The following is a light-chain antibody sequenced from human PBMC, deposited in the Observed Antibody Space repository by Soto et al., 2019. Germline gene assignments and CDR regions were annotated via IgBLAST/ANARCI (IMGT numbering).Light chain of an antibody. CDR3: CSYTTSNTRQIV. CDR2: DVS. CDR1: SNEVVGYHY. Sequence: QSVLTPPASLSGAPGQSITISCTGNSNEVVGYHYVSWYQPHPGKALKFMIFDVSNRPSGVSNRFSGSKSGNTASLTISGLQPEDQADYYCCSYTTSNTRQIVFVTGTKVTVL. V-gene: IGLV2-14*01. J-gene: IGLJ1*01.